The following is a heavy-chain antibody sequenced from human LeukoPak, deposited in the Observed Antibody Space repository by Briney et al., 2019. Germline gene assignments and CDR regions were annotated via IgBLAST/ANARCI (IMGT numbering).Heavy chain of an antibody. CDR1: GGSISSSTYY. Sequence: SETLSLTCTVSGGSISSSTYYWGWLRQPPGKGLEWIGTIYYSGNTYYNPSLKSRVTISVDTSKNQFSLKLSSVTASDTAVYYCARYRVSSTHPHYYMDVWGKGTTVTVSS. D-gene: IGHD2-15*01. CDR2: IYYSGNT. J-gene: IGHJ6*03. V-gene: IGHV4-39*01. CDR3: ARYRVSSTHPHYYMDV.